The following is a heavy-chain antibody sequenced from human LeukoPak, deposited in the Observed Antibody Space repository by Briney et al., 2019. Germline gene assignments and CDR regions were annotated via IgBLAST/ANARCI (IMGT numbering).Heavy chain of an antibody. CDR2: ISYDGSNK. CDR3: ASTKSSGWPHFDY. V-gene: IGHV3-30*03. Sequence: GGSLRLSCAASGFTFSSYGMHWVRQAPGKGLEWVAVISYDGSNKYYADSVKGRFTISRDNSKNTLYLQMNSLRAEDTAVYYCASTKSSGWPHFDYWGQGTLVTVSS. D-gene: IGHD6-19*01. CDR1: GFTFSSYG. J-gene: IGHJ4*02.